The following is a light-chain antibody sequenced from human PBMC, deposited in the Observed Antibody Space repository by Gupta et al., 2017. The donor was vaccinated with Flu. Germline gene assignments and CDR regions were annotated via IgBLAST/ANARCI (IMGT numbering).Light chain of an antibody. CDR3: MQGTHWPYS. Sequence: DVVMTQSPLSLPVTLGQPASISCKSSQSLVHSNGNTYLNWFQQRPGQSPRRLIYEVSKRDSGVPDRFSGSGSGTDFTLKISRVEAEDVGLYYCMQGTHWPYSFGQGTRLEIK. V-gene: IGKV2-30*02. J-gene: IGKJ2*03. CDR1: QSLVHSNGNTY. CDR2: EVS.